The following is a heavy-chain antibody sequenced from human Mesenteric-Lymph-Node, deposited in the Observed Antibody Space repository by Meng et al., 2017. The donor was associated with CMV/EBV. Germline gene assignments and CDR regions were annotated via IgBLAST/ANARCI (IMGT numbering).Heavy chain of an antibody. Sequence: GESLKISCAASGFIFSNYWMQWVRQAPGKGLVWVSDINTDGSITRYADSVKGRFTISRDNARDTLYLQMNSLRAEDTAVYYCAREDGWRNYFDYWGQGTLVTVSS. CDR1: GFIFSNYW. D-gene: IGHD5-24*01. CDR2: INTDGSIT. CDR3: AREDGWRNYFDY. J-gene: IGHJ4*02. V-gene: IGHV3-74*01.